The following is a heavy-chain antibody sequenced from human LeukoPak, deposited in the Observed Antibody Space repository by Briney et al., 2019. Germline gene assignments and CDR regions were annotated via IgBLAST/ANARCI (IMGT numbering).Heavy chain of an antibody. CDR2: IYYGGST. CDR1: GFTVSNNY. V-gene: IGHV3-53*01. CDR3: AKDPPYCTITSCSEGAFDI. D-gene: IGHD2-2*01. J-gene: IGHJ3*02. Sequence: PGGSLRLSCAASGFTVSNNYMTWVRQAPGMGLEWVSIIYYGGSTYYADSVKGRFTISRDNSKNTLYLQMNSLRAEDTAVYYCAKDPPYCTITSCSEGAFDIWGQGTMVTVSS.